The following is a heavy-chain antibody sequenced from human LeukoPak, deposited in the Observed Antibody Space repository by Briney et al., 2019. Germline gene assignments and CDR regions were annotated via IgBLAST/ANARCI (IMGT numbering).Heavy chain of an antibody. CDR2: INPKSGGT. V-gene: IGHV1-2*02. Sequence: ASVNVSCKASGYTFNDYYIHWVRQAPGQGLEWMGWINPKSGGTNYAQKFQGRVTMTRDTSISTVYMELSRLRSDDRAVYYCARIGGRGYSYGTFDYWGQGTLVTASS. CDR3: ARIGGRGYSYGTFDY. J-gene: IGHJ4*02. CDR1: GYTFNDYY. D-gene: IGHD5-18*01.